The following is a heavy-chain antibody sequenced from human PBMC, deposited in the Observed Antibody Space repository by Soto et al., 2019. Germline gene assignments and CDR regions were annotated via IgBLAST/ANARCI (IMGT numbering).Heavy chain of an antibody. CDR3: VRGAFADYAPSVVH. V-gene: IGHV1-69*01. J-gene: IGHJ4*02. CDR2: VIPLAGVP. Sequence: QVLLEQSGAEVKKSGSSVRVSCRDYGDRFTTDAFSWVRQAPGQGLEYVGGVIPLAGVPNYAQKVQGRVTFTADESTATMYMELNSLKFDDTAVYYGVRGAFADYAPSVVHWGQGTLITVSS. D-gene: IGHD4-17*01. CDR1: GDRFTTDA.